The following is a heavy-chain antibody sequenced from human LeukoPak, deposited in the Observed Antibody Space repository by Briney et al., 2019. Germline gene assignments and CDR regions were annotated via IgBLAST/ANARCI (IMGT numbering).Heavy chain of an antibody. Sequence: PGGSLRLSCAASGFTFSIYAMSWVRQAPGKGLEWVSGISGSSSHTLDADSVRGRFIISRDNTRNTLYLHMNSLRAEDTALYYCAKEGDYSNAAPEWGFDSWGQGILVTVSS. CDR2: ISGSSSHT. J-gene: IGHJ4*02. CDR1: GFTFSIYA. CDR3: AKEGDYSNAAPEWGFDS. V-gene: IGHV3-23*01. D-gene: IGHD4-17*01.